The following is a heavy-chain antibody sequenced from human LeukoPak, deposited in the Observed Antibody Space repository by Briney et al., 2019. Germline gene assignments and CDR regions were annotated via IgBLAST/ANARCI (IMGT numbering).Heavy chain of an antibody. CDR3: ASASFYYDSSGYYDY. V-gene: IGHV4-34*01. CDR2: INHSGST. CDR1: GGSFSGYY. Sequence: TSETLSLTCAVYGGSFSGYYWSWIRQPPGKGLEWIGEINHSGSTNYNPSLKSRVTISVDTSKNQFSLKLSSVTAADTAVYYCASASFYYDSSGYYDYWGQGTLVTVSS. J-gene: IGHJ4*02. D-gene: IGHD3-22*01.